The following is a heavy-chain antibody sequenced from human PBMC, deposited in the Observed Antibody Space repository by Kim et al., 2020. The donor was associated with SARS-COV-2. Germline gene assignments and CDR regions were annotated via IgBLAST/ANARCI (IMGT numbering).Heavy chain of an antibody. V-gene: IGHV2-70*11. CDR2: IDWDNDE. J-gene: IGHJ6*02. Sequence: SGPTLVNPTQTLTLTCTFSGFSLSTRGMCISWIRQSPGKAPEWLTGIDWDNDEYYNPPLKTRLSISKDTSKDQVVLTVTNMDPADTGTYYCARTQSGVKGHLDVGGQGTTVIVSS. CDR1: GFSLSTRGMC. D-gene: IGHD3-10*01. CDR3: ARTQSGVKGHLDV.